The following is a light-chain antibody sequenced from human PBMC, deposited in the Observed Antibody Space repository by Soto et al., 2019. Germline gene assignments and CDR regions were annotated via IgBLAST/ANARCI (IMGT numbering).Light chain of an antibody. CDR1: QSVSSK. CDR2: GSF. J-gene: IGKJ1*01. Sequence: EIVLTQSPGTLSVSPGERATLSCRASQSVSSKLAWYQQKHGHDPRLLFYGSFTGATGIPARFSGSGSETEFTLSISSLQSEDFAVYYCQQYNNWPGTFGQGTKVEIK. V-gene: IGKV3-15*01. CDR3: QQYNNWPGT.